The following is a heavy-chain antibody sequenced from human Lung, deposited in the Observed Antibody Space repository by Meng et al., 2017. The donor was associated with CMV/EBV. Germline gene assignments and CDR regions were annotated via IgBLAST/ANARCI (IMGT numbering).Heavy chain of an antibody. CDR2: INPNSGGT. CDR3: SRDQFMGPNIIVVPAAAYNSFYP. J-gene: IGHJ5*02. Sequence: ASXXVSCNAAGDTFTGYYMHWVRQAPGQGLEWMGWINPNSGGTNYAQKFQGRVTMTRNTSISTAYMELSRLRSDDSAVYYCSRDQFMGPNIIVVPAAAYNSFYPWGEGXLVTVSS. V-gene: IGHV1-2*02. D-gene: IGHD2-2*01. CDR1: GDTFTGYY.